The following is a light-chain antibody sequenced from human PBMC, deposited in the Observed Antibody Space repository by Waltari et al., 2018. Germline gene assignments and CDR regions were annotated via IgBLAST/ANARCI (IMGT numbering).Light chain of an antibody. CDR1: DSDVGAYDF. V-gene: IGLV2-14*01. Sequence: QSALTQPASVSGSPGQSITISCSGTDSDVGAYDFVHWYQQHPGKPPHLIIYEVSNRPSGISNRFSASKSGNTASLTISGLQAEDEADYYCSSYTTSSAPGVFGTGTRVTVL. CDR3: SSYTTSSAPGV. J-gene: IGLJ1*01. CDR2: EVS.